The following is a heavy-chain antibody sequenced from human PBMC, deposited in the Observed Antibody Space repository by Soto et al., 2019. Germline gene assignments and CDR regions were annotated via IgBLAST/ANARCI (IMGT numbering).Heavy chain of an antibody. V-gene: IGHV1-46*01. J-gene: IGHJ4*02. CDR2: IKPSGGGT. Sequence: QVQLLQSGAEVKKPGASVKVSCKASGFTFTNYYIHWVRQAPGQGLEWMGLIKPSGGGTCYAQKFQGRVTVTRDTSTGTVYMELSNLRSEDTAVYFCARDSGDTTLRQWGRSFHYWGQGTLVTVSS. CDR1: GFTFTNYY. CDR3: ARDSGDTTLRQWGRSFHY. D-gene: IGHD1-1*01.